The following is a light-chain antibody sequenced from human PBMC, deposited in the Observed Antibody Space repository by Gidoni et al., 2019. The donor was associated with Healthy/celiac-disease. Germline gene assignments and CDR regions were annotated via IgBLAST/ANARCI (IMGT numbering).Light chain of an antibody. Sequence: DIQLTQSPSFLSASVGDRVTITCRASQGISSYLAWYQQKPGKAPKLLIYAASTLQSGVPSRFSGSGSWKEFTLTISSLQPEDFATYYCQQLNSYPYTFGQGTKLEIK. CDR3: QQLNSYPYT. CDR1: QGISSY. V-gene: IGKV1-9*01. J-gene: IGKJ2*01. CDR2: AAS.